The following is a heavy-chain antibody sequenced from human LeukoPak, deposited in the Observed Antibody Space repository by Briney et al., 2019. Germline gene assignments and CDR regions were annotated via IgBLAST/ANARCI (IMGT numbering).Heavy chain of an antibody. CDR2: ISSSSSYI. CDR1: GFTFSSYS. D-gene: IGHD3-22*01. J-gene: IGHJ3*02. V-gene: IGHV3-21*01. CDR3: ARTSYYYDSSGHIDAFDI. Sequence: GGSLRLSCGASGFTFSSYSMNWVRQAPGKGLEWVSSISSSSSYIYYADSVKGRFTISRDNAKNSLYLQMNSLRAEDTAVYYCARTSYYYDSSGHIDAFDIWGQGTMVTVSS.